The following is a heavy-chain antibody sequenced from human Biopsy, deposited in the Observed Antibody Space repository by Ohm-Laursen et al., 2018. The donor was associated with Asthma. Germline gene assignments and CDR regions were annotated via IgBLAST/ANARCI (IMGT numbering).Heavy chain of an antibody. CDR3: VRGSSSWHHGPFHYYYGLDV. J-gene: IGHJ6*02. CDR2: IYYSGTT. CDR1: GGYMRSGNYY. V-gene: IGHV4-39*01. Sequence: PSQTLSLTCGLSSGSGGYMRSGNYYWGWIRQPPGKGLEWIGSIYYSGTTYYNPSLESRVTVSADTSKNQFSLKLTSGTAADTAVYYCVRGSSSWHHGPFHYYYGLDVWGQGTTATVSS. D-gene: IGHD6-13*01.